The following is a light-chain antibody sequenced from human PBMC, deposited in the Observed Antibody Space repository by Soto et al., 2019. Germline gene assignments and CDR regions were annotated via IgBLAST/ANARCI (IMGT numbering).Light chain of an antibody. CDR2: GAS. CDR1: QSVSSSY. Sequence: EIELTQSPGTLSLSPGERATLSCRASQSVSSSYLAWYQQKPGQAPRLLIYGASSRATGIPDRFSGSGSGTDFTLTISRLEPEDFAVYYCQQYGSSPVTFGQGTKVDI. CDR3: QQYGSSPVT. V-gene: IGKV3-20*01. J-gene: IGKJ1*01.